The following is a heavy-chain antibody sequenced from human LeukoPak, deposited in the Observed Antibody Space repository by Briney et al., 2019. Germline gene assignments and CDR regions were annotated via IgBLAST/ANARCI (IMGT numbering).Heavy chain of an antibody. V-gene: IGHV3-21*01. Sequence: GGSLRLSCAASGFTFSSSSINWVRQAPGKGLEWVSYISSSSTYIYYADSVKGRFTISRDSAKNSLYLQMNSLRAEDTAVYYCAREAAVETHWGQGALVTVSS. D-gene: IGHD5-24*01. CDR3: AREAAVETH. CDR2: ISSSSTYI. CDR1: GFTFSSSS. J-gene: IGHJ4*02.